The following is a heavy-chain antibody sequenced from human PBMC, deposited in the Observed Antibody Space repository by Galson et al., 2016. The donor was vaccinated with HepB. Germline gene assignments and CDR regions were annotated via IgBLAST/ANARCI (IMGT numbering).Heavy chain of an antibody. D-gene: IGHD5-24*01. CDR3: AKDRADGSYYFDH. CDR2: ISGDGGGT. J-gene: IGHJ4*02. Sequence: SLRLSCAASGFTLSSYAMSWVRQATGEGLEWVSGISGDGGGTYYADSVKGQSTISRDNSRSTLNMQMNSLRVEDTAVYHCAKDRADGSYYFDHWGQGILVTAAS. V-gene: IGHV3-23*01. CDR1: GFTLSSYA.